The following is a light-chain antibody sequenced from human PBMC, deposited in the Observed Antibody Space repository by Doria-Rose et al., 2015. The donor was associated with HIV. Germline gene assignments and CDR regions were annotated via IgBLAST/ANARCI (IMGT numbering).Light chain of an antibody. Sequence: EIVMTQSPGTLSLSPGERATLSCRASQRFRSTYLAWYQQNPGQAPSLLIYAGSTRATGIPDRFSASGSGTDFTLTINRLEPEDFALYYCHQYGTSWTFGQGTKVEI. CDR3: HQYGTSWT. J-gene: IGKJ1*01. CDR2: AGS. V-gene: IGKV3-20*01. CDR1: QRFRSTY.